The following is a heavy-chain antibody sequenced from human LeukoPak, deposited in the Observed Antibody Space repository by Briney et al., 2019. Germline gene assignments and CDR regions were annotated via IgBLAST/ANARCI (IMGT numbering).Heavy chain of an antibody. CDR3: ARARKDGGNSYYGMDV. V-gene: IGHV1-46*01. Sequence: ASMKVSCKASGYTFTSYYMHWVRQAPGQGLEWMGIINPSGGSTSYAQKFQGRVTMTRDTSTSTVYMELSSLRSEDTAVYYCARARKDGGNSYYGMDVWGQGTTVTVSS. J-gene: IGHJ6*02. D-gene: IGHD4-23*01. CDR2: INPSGGST. CDR1: GYTFTSYY.